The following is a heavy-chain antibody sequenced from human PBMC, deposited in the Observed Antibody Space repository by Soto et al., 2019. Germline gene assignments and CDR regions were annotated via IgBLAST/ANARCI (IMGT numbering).Heavy chain of an antibody. J-gene: IGHJ4*02. CDR3: AKDHNYGDYVPY. CDR1: GFTFSSYG. CDR2: ISYDGSNK. V-gene: IGHV3-30*18. D-gene: IGHD4-17*01. Sequence: ALRLSCAASGFTFSSYGMHWVRQAPGKGLEWVAVISYDGSNKYYADSVKGRFTISRDNSKNTLYLQMNSLRAEDTAVYYCAKDHNYGDYVPYWGQGTLVTVSS.